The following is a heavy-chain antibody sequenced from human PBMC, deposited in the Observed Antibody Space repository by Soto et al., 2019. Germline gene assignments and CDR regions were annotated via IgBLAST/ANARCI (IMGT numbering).Heavy chain of an antibody. Sequence: ASETLSLTCAVSGGSISSSNWWSWVRQPPGKGLEWIGEIYHSGSTNYNPSLKSRVTISVDKSKNQFSLKLSSVTAADTAVYYCARYYHKYGGWFYPWGQGTLVTVSS. CDR3: ARYYHKYGGWFYP. J-gene: IGHJ5*02. CDR2: IYHSGST. D-gene: IGHD1-26*01. V-gene: IGHV4-4*02. CDR1: GGSISSSNW.